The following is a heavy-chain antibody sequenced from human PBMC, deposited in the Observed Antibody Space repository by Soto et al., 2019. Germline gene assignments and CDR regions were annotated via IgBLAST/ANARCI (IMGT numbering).Heavy chain of an antibody. CDR2: IYPGDSDT. V-gene: IGHV5-51*01. CDR1: GYSVTNYW. D-gene: IGHD3-10*01. Sequence: GESLKISCKGSGYSVTNYWIGWVRQMPGEGLEWMGLIYPGDSDTRYSPSFQGQVTISADKSINTAYLQWSSLKAADTAMYYCARRITMARGVVPHAFDIWGQGTVVTVSS. J-gene: IGHJ3*02. CDR3: ARRITMARGVVPHAFDI.